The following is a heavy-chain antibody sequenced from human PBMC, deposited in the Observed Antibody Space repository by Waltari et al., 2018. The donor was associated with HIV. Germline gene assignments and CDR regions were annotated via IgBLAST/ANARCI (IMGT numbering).Heavy chain of an antibody. CDR3: VRGGGTWLYDMYYFQGMDV. CDR2: ISAYDGNS. V-gene: IGHV1-18*01. CDR1: GFTFTNYV. Sequence: VQLVQSGPEMRKLGASVRISCRASGFTFTNYVFSWVRQAPGQGLEWLGWISAYDGNSDFARNFKGRANLTTDTSTTTAFLDLRNLRSDDTAIYYCVRGGGTWLYDMYYFQGMDVWGQGTTVTVSS. D-gene: IGHD3-10*02. J-gene: IGHJ6*02.